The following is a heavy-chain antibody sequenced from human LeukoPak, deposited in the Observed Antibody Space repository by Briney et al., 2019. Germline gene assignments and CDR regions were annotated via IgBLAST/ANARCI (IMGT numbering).Heavy chain of an antibody. V-gene: IGHV3-66*01. Sequence: GGSLRLSCAAPGFTVSSNYMSWVRQAPGKGREWVSVIYSGGSTYDADSVKGRFTISRDNSKNTLYLQMHSLRAEDTAVYYCAREAEGGSSPYFDYWGQGTLVTVSS. J-gene: IGHJ4*02. CDR1: GFTVSSNY. D-gene: IGHD2-15*01. CDR3: AREAEGGSSPYFDY. CDR2: IYSGGST.